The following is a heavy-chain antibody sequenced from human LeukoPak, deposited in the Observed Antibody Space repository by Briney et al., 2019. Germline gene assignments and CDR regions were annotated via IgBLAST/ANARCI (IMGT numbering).Heavy chain of an antibody. Sequence: GGSLRLSCAASGFTFSSYEMNWVRQAPGKGLEWVSYISSSSSTIYYADSVKGRFTISRDNAKNSLYLQMNSLRAEDTAVYYCARSSITYYYGSGSYYTPPHFDYWGQGTLVTVSS. V-gene: IGHV3-48*03. D-gene: IGHD3-10*01. CDR1: GFTFSSYE. CDR2: ISSSSSTI. J-gene: IGHJ4*02. CDR3: ARSSITYYYGSGSYYTPPHFDY.